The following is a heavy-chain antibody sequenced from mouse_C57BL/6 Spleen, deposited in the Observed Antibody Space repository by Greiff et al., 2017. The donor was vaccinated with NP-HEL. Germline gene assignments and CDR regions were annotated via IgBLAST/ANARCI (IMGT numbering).Heavy chain of an antibody. D-gene: IGHD1-1*01. Sequence: EVQRVESGGGLVQPGGSLKLSCAASGFTFSDYYMYWVRQTPEKRLEWVAYISNGGGSTYYPDTVKGRFTISRDNAKNTLYLKMSRLKSEDTAMYYCARPYYYGSSYRYFDVWGTGTTVTVSS. V-gene: IGHV5-12*01. CDR1: GFTFSDYY. CDR3: ARPYYYGSSYRYFDV. J-gene: IGHJ1*03. CDR2: ISNGGGST.